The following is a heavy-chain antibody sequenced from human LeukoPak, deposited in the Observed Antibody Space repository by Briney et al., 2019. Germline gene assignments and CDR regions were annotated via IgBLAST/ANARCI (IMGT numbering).Heavy chain of an antibody. D-gene: IGHD3-3*01. J-gene: IGHJ3*02. V-gene: IGHV3-9*01. Sequence: GRSLILSFAASVFTFDDYAIPWGRQAPGKGVEWVSGIRWSSGSIGYADSVKGRFTISRNNAKNSLYLQMNSLRAEDTALYYCAEGGDFWSGYLDAFDIWGQGTMVTVSS. CDR3: AEGGDFWSGYLDAFDI. CDR2: IRWSSGSI. CDR1: VFTFDDYA.